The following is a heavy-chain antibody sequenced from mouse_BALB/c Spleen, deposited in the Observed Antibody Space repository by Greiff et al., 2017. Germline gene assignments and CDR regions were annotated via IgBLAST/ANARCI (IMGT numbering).Heavy chain of an antibody. CDR3: ARKDYGNYDAMDY. D-gene: IGHD2-1*01. J-gene: IGHJ4*01. CDR2: ISYSGST. V-gene: IGHV3-8*02. Sequence: DVKLQESGPSLVKPSQTLSLTCSVTGDSITSGYWNWIRKFPGNKLEYMGYISYSGSTYYNPSLKSRISITRDTSKNQYYLQLNSVTTEDTATYYCARKDYGNYDAMDYWGQGTSVTVSS. CDR1: GDSITSGY.